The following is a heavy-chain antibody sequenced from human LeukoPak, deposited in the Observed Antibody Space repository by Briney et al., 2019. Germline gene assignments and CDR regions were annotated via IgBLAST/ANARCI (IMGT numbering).Heavy chain of an antibody. V-gene: IGHV3-7*01. D-gene: IGHD3-10*01. CDR3: ARAPEGSGSSYYFDY. CDR1: GFTFSSYW. Sequence: PGGSLRLSCAASGFTFSSYWMSWVRQAPGKGLEWVANINQDGSEKYYVDSVKGRFTISRDNAKNSRYLQMNSLRAEDTAVYYCARAPEGSGSSYYFDYWGQGTLVTVSS. J-gene: IGHJ4*02. CDR2: INQDGSEK.